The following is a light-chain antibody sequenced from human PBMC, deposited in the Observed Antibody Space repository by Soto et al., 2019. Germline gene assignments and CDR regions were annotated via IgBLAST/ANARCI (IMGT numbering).Light chain of an antibody. Sequence: IQTTQSPSSLSAAVGDRVGISCQASQDISIYLNWYQQKAGKAPKLVIYAASSLQSGVPSRFSGSGSGTDFTLTISSLQPEDLATYDCLPEYNYPWTGGQGPKVEIK. J-gene: IGKJ1*01. V-gene: IGKV1-6*01. CDR2: AAS. CDR3: LPEYNYPWT. CDR1: QDISIY.